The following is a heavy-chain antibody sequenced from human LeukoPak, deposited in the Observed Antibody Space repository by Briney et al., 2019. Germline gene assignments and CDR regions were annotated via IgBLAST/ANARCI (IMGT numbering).Heavy chain of an antibody. D-gene: IGHD2-2*01. CDR1: GFTFNNYA. J-gene: IGHJ5*01. CDR3: AKEPREYCSSTSCPNWSDS. V-gene: IGHV3-23*01. Sequence: GGSLRLSCAASGFTFNNYAMSWVRQAPGKGLEWVSAISASGGTTYYADSVKGRFTISRDNSENTLFLQMNSLRAEDTAVYYCAKEPREYCSSTSCPNWSDSWGQGTLVTVSS. CDR2: ISASGGTT.